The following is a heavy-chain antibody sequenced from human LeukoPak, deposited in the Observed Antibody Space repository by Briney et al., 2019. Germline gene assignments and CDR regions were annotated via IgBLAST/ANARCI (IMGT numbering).Heavy chain of an antibody. CDR2: INPNSGGT. CDR3: ATNPGCYDSSGYWHYFDY. V-gene: IGHV1-2*02. Sequence: GASVKVSCKASGYTFTGYYMHWVRQAPGQGLEWMGWINPNSGGTNYAQKFQGRVTMTRDTSISTAYMELSRLRSDDTAVYYCATNPGCYDSSGYWHYFDYWGQGTLVTVSS. D-gene: IGHD3-22*01. CDR1: GYTFTGYY. J-gene: IGHJ4*02.